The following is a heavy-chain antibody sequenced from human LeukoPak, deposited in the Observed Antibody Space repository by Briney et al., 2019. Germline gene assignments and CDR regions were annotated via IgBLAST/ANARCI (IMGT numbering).Heavy chain of an antibody. Sequence: GGSLRLSCAGSGFDFSTSGLHWVRQAPGKGLEWVALLAYDGSTKYNANSVKGRFTISRDNSKNTLYLQMNSLRAEDTAVYYCARGGFAAYDSRYYFDYWGRGTLVTVSS. CDR3: ARGGFAAYDSRYYFDY. V-gene: IGHV3-30-3*01. CDR1: GFDFSTSG. CDR2: LAYDGSTK. J-gene: IGHJ4*02. D-gene: IGHD3-22*01.